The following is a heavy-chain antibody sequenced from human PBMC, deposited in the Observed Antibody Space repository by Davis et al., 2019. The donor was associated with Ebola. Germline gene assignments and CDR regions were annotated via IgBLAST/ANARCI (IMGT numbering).Heavy chain of an antibody. CDR2: IGQDGSEK. J-gene: IGHJ5*02. Sequence: PGGSLRLSCAASGFSFSSHWMSWVRQAPGKGLEWVANIGQDGSEKHYVDSVKGRFTISRDNAKNSLYLQMNSLRAEDTAVYYCAREAVWRFDPWGQGTLVTVSS. CDR1: GFSFSSHW. D-gene: IGHD3-16*01. CDR3: AREAVWRFDP. V-gene: IGHV3-7*03.